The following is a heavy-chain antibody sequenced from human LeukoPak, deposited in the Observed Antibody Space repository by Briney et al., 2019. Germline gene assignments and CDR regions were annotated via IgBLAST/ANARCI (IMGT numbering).Heavy chain of an antibody. D-gene: IGHD3-10*01. Sequence: GGSLRLSCAASGFIVRSNYMSWVRQGPGKGLEWVAVISYDGSNKYYADSVKGRFTISRDNSKNTLYLQMSSLSAEDTAVYYCARTTTPHYYGSGSYALGYWGQGTLVTVPS. V-gene: IGHV3-30-3*01. CDR2: ISYDGSNK. CDR1: GFIVRSNY. CDR3: ARTTTPHYYGSGSYALGY. J-gene: IGHJ4*02.